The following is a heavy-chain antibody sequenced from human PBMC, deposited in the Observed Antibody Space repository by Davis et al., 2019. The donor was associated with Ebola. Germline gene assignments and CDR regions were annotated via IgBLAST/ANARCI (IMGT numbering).Heavy chain of an antibody. J-gene: IGHJ4*02. CDR1: GFTFSSYA. Sequence: PGGSLRLSCAASGFTFSSYAMSWVRQAPGKGLEWVSAISGRGGSTYYADSVKGRFTISRDKSKNTLYLQMNSLKTEDTAVYYCTTVFEVFSSGKFDWGQGTLVTVSS. CDR3: TTVFEVFSSGKFD. D-gene: IGHD6-19*01. V-gene: IGHV3-23*01. CDR2: ISGRGGST.